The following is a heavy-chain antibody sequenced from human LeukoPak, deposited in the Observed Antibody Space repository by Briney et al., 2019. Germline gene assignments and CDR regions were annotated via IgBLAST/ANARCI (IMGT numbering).Heavy chain of an antibody. Sequence: PGGSLRLSCAASGFTFSSYGMHWVRQAPGKGLEWVAFIRYDGSNKYYADSVKGRFTISRDNSKNTLYLQMNSLRAEDTAVYYCAKEHATVTDRGRYYYYYYMDVWGKGTTVTISS. CDR1: GFTFSSYG. J-gene: IGHJ6*03. D-gene: IGHD4-17*01. CDR3: AKEHATVTDRGRYYYYYYMDV. CDR2: IRYDGSNK. V-gene: IGHV3-30*02.